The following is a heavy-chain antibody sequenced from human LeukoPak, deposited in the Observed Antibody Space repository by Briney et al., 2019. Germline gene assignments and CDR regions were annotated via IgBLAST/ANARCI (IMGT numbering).Heavy chain of an antibody. V-gene: IGHV3-33*01. Sequence: GRSLRLSCAASGFTFSSYGMHWVRQAPGKGLEWVAVIWYDGSNKYYADSVKGRFTISRDNSKNTLYLQMNSLRAEDTAVYYCARAYDYDFWSGYYYYGMDVWGQGTTVTVSS. CDR2: IWYDGSNK. D-gene: IGHD3-3*01. CDR1: GFTFSSYG. J-gene: IGHJ6*02. CDR3: ARAYDYDFWSGYYYYGMDV.